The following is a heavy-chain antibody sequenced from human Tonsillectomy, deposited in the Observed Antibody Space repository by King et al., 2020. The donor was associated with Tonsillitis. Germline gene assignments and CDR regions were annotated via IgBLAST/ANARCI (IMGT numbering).Heavy chain of an antibody. CDR3: ARDGNSILWWTVGYFDL. Sequence: VQLVESGGGVVQPGRSLRLSCAASRFTFSSFAMHWVRQAPGKGLEWVAVISYDGSNKYYADSVKGRFTISRDNSKNTLYLQMNSLRAEDTAVYYCARDGNSILWWTVGYFDLWGRGTLVTVSS. V-gene: IGHV3-30-3*01. D-gene: IGHD2-21*01. CDR2: ISYDGSNK. CDR1: RFTFSSFA. J-gene: IGHJ2*01.